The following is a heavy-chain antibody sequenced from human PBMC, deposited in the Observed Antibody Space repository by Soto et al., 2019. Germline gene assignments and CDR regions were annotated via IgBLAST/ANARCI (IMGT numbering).Heavy chain of an antibody. CDR2: ITGSGAGS. CDR1: GFTFSSYA. D-gene: IGHD6-13*01. J-gene: IGHJ5*02. V-gene: IGHV3-23*01. CDR3: AKAYSNSWPNDWFDP. Sequence: EVQLLESGGGWLQPGGSLRLSCAASGFTFSSYAMNWVIQAPGKGLEWVSGITGSGAGSYYPDSVKGRFTSSRANTKNTLYLQMNSLRAEDTDVYYCAKAYSNSWPNDWFDPWGQGTLVTVSS.